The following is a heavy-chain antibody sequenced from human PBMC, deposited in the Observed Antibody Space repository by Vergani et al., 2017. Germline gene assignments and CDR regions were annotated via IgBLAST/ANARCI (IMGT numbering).Heavy chain of an antibody. J-gene: IGHJ4*02. CDR3: ASRDYSSGSYYNGY. Sequence: QVQLVQSGAEVKKPGASVKVSCKASGYTFTSYGISWVRQAPGQGLEWMGWISAYNGNTNYAQNLQGRVTMTTDTSTSTAYMEMRSLRSDDTAVYYCASRDYSSGSYYNGYWGQGTLVTVSS. D-gene: IGHD3-10*01. CDR1: GYTFTSYG. V-gene: IGHV1-18*01. CDR2: ISAYNGNT.